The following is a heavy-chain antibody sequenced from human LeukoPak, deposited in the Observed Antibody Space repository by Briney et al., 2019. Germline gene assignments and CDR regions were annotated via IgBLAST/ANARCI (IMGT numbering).Heavy chain of an antibody. J-gene: IGHJ6*02. CDR1: GGTFSSYA. CDR2: IIPILGIA. Sequence: GASVKVSCKASGGTFSSYAISWVRQAPGQGLDWMGTIIPILGIANYAQKFQGRVTITADKSTSTAYMELSSLRSEDTAVYYCARDCGYSYGTWGYYYYYYGMDVWGQGTTVAVSS. CDR3: ARDCGYSYGTWGYYYYYYGMDV. D-gene: IGHD5-18*01. V-gene: IGHV1-69*04.